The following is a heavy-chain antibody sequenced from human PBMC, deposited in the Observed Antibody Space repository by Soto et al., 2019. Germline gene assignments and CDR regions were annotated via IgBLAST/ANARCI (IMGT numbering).Heavy chain of an antibody. J-gene: IGHJ4*02. V-gene: IGHV3-48*02. CDR2: IRSRGTIM. Sequence: EVQLVESGGGLVQPGGSLRLSCAASGFTFSTYSMNWVRQAPGKGLEWVSHIRSRGTIMYYADSVKGRFNIARDNAKSSLYLQMNSLRDEDTAVYYCARGGWDDRGWLDYWGQGTLVTVSP. CDR1: GFTFSTYS. CDR3: ARGGWDDRGWLDY. D-gene: IGHD6-19*01.